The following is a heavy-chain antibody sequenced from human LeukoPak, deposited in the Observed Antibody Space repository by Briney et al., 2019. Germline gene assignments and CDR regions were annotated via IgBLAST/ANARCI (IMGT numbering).Heavy chain of an antibody. CDR3: TRDVGAAGY. D-gene: IGHD6-13*01. CDR1: GFTFRSYS. CDR2: ISGSASYI. V-gene: IGHV3-21*04. Sequence: PGGSLRLSCAASGFTFRSYSMNWVRQAPGKGLEWVSSISGSASYIYYADSVKGRFTISRDDAKNSLYLQMSSLRAEDTAVYYCTRDVGAAGYWGQGTLVTVSS. J-gene: IGHJ4*02.